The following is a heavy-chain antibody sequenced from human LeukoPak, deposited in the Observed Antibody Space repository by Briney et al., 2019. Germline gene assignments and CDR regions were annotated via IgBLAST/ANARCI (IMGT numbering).Heavy chain of an antibody. CDR2: IYYSGST. V-gene: IGHV4-39*07. D-gene: IGHD6-13*01. Sequence: SETLSLTCTVSGGSISSSSYYWGWIRQPPGKGLEWIGSIYYSGSTYYNPSLKSRVTISVDTSKNQFSLKLSSVTAADTAVYYCASFWDSIAAAGNPFYYYYYYGMDVWGQGTTVTVSS. CDR3: ASFWDSIAAAGNPFYYYYYYGMDV. J-gene: IGHJ6*02. CDR1: GGSISSSSYY.